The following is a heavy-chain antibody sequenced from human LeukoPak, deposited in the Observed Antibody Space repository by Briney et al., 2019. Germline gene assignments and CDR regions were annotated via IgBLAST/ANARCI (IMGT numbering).Heavy chain of an antibody. V-gene: IGHV3-7*01. J-gene: IGHJ3*02. D-gene: IGHD3-10*01. CDR3: ARDWFPSGRAAFDI. CDR2: IKEDGSWK. Sequence: ETLSLTCTVSGGSISSYYWSWVRQAPGKGLEWVANIKEDGSWKYYGDSVKGRFTISRDNAKKSLYLQMNSLRDEDTAVYYCARDWFPSGRAAFDIWGQGTMVTVSS. CDR1: GGSISSYY.